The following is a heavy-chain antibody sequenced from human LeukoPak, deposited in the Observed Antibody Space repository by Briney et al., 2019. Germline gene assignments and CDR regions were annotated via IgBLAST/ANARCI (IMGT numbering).Heavy chain of an antibody. CDR3: ARYYGSGSYYPDY. V-gene: IGHV3-21*01. D-gene: IGHD3-10*01. J-gene: IGHJ4*02. CDR1: GFTFSSYS. CDR2: ISSSSSYI. Sequence: GGSLRLSCAASGFTFSSYSMNWVRQAPGKGLEWVSSISSSSSYIYYADSVKGRFTISRDNAKNSLYLQMNSPRAEDTAVYYCARYYGSGSYYPDYWGQGTLVTVSS.